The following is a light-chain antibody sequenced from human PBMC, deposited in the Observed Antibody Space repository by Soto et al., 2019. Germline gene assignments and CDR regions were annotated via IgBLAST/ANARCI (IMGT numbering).Light chain of an antibody. J-gene: IGKJ2*01. Sequence: DIVMTQSPDSLAVSLGERATINCRSSQSVLSRSTNENYLAWYQQKPGQPPKMLISWASSREFGVSDRFRGSGSGTDFALTISNLQAEDVAIYYCQQFYSSPLTFGQGTKLQIK. CDR3: QQFYSSPLT. CDR1: QSVLSRSTNENY. V-gene: IGKV4-1*01. CDR2: WAS.